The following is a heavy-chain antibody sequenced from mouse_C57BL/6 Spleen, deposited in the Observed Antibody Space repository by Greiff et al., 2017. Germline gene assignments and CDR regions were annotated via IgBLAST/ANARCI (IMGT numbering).Heavy chain of an antibody. D-gene: IGHD1-1*01. CDR3: ARDSFITSVVATYSYDAMDY. V-gene: IGHV1-64*01. Sequence: QVQLQQPGAELVKPGASVKLSCKASGYTFTSYWMHWVKQRPGQGLEWIGMIHPNSGSTNYNEKFKSKATLTVDKSSSTAYMQLSSLTSEDSAVYYCARDSFITSVVATYSYDAMDYWGQGTSVTVSS. CDR2: IHPNSGST. J-gene: IGHJ4*01. CDR1: GYTFTSYW.